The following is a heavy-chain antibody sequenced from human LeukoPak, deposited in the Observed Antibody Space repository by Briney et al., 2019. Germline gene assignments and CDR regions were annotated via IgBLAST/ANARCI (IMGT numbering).Heavy chain of an antibody. V-gene: IGHV3-23*01. CDR2: INNRGSST. J-gene: IGHJ4*02. CDR1: GFTFSSYT. Sequence: GRSLRLSCAASGFTFSSYTMSWVRQAPGEGLEWLSPINNRGSSTYYAGSVKDRFTISRDNSENTLYLQMNSLTVDDTAVYFCAKERQTGDYFTSDYWGQGTLVTVSS. CDR3: AKERQTGDYFTSDY. D-gene: IGHD4-17*01.